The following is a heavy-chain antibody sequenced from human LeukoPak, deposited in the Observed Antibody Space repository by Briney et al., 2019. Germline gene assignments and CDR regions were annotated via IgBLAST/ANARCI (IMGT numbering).Heavy chain of an antibody. D-gene: IGHD6-13*01. CDR2: IYTSGST. CDR3: ARHEGTGAAGTLFDY. V-gene: IGHV4-4*07. Sequence: SETLSLTCTVSGGSISSYYWSWIRQPAGKGLEWIGRIYTSGSTDYNPSLKSRVTISVDTSKNQFSLKLSSVTAADTAVYYCARHEGTGAAGTLFDYWGQGTLVTVSS. CDR1: GGSISSYY. J-gene: IGHJ4*02.